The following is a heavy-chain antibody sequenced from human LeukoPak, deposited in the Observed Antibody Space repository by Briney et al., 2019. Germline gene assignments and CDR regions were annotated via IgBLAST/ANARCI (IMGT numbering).Heavy chain of an antibody. CDR1: GYTFTGYY. Sequence: ASVKVSCKASGYTFTGYYMHWVRQAPGQGLEWMGWINPNSGGTNYAQKFQGRVTMTRDTSISTAYMELSRLRSDDTAVYYCARGSRITIFGVVIRSFDYWGQGTLVTVSS. CDR3: ARGSRITIFGVVIRSFDY. V-gene: IGHV1-2*02. D-gene: IGHD3-3*01. CDR2: INPNSGGT. J-gene: IGHJ4*02.